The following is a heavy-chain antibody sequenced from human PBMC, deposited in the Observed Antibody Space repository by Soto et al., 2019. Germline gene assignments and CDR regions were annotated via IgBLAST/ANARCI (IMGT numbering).Heavy chain of an antibody. CDR1: GGSVSSGSYY. Sequence: PSETLSLTCTVSGGSVSSGSYYWSWIRQPPGKGLEWIGYIYYSGSTNYNPSLKSRVTISVDTSKNQFSLKLSSVTAADTAVYYCARGVYDFWCGYYPSMDFWGQGTTVTVSS. V-gene: IGHV4-61*01. D-gene: IGHD3-3*01. J-gene: IGHJ6*02. CDR2: IYYSGST. CDR3: ARGVYDFWCGYYPSMDF.